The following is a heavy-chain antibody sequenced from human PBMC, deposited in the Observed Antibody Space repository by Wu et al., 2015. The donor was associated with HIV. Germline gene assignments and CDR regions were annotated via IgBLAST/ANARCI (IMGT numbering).Heavy chain of an antibody. D-gene: IGHD1-26*01. Sequence: QVQLVQSGAEVKKPGSSVKVSCKASGDTFNIFAINWVRQAPGQGLEWMGWISAYNGNTNYAQKLQGRVTMTTDTSTSTAYMELRSLRSDDTAVYYCARDSYEWAANFDYWGQGTLVTVSS. V-gene: IGHV1-18*01. J-gene: IGHJ4*02. CDR3: ARDSYEWAANFDY. CDR2: ISAYNGNT. CDR1: GDTFNIFA.